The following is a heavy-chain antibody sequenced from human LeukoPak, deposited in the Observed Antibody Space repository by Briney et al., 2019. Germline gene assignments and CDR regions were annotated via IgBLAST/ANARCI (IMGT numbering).Heavy chain of an antibody. Sequence: ASVKVSCKASGGTFSSYGISWVRQAPGQGLEWMGWISAYNGNTNYAQKLQGRVTMTTDTSTSTAYMELRSLRSDDTAVYYCARDHCSSTSCYDDYWGQGTLVTVSS. J-gene: IGHJ4*02. CDR1: GGTFSSYG. CDR2: ISAYNGNT. D-gene: IGHD2-2*01. V-gene: IGHV1-18*01. CDR3: ARDHCSSTSCYDDY.